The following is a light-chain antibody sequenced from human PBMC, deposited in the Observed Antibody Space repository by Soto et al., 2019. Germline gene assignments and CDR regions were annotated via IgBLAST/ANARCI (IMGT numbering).Light chain of an antibody. CDR2: DVS. V-gene: IGLV2-14*01. J-gene: IGLJ1*01. CDR1: SSDVGGYNY. CDR3: SSYTTSNTRQIV. Sequence: QSALTQPASVSGSPGQSITISCTGTSSDVGGYNYVSWYQQHPGKAPKFMIYDVSNRPSGVSNSFSGSKSGNTASLTISWLQAEDEADYYCSSYTTSNTRQIVFGTGTKVTVL.